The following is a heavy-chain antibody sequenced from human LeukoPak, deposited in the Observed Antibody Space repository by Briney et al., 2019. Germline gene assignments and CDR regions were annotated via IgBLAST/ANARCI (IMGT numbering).Heavy chain of an antibody. J-gene: IGHJ4*02. CDR2: INPHSGGT. CDR3: ARDPHDYGDYLDF. Sequence: GSVKVSCKASGYTFSDYYIHWVRQAPGQGLEWMRWINPHSGGTSYAQGFQGRVTMTWDTSITTAYMELSRLRSDDAAVYYCARDPHDYGDYLDFWGQGTLVTVSS. V-gene: IGHV1-2*02. D-gene: IGHD4-17*01. CDR1: GYTFSDYY.